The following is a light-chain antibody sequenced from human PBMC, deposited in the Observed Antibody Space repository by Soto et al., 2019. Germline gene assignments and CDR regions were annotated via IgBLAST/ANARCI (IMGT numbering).Light chain of an antibody. CDR3: QQVHNYPFT. V-gene: IGKV1-9*01. Sequence: DIQLTQSPSLLSASVGDRVTITCRASQGIGTSLAWYQQKPGKAPKLLIYAASTVQSGVPSRFSGSGSGTDFTLTISSLQPEDCATFYCQQVHNYPFTFRGGTKVSIK. J-gene: IGKJ4*01. CDR2: AAS. CDR1: QGIGTS.